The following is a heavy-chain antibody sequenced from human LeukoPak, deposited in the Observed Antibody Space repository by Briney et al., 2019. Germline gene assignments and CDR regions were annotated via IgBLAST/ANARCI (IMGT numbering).Heavy chain of an antibody. D-gene: IGHD2-15*01. CDR3: ARVLRGWFGGYVDY. V-gene: IGHV4-39*07. CDR1: GGSISSSSYY. J-gene: IGHJ4*02. CDR2: IYYSGST. Sequence: SETLSLTCTVSGGSISSSSYYWGWIRQPPGKGLEWIGSIYYSGSTYYNPSLKSRVAISVDKSKNQFSLKLSSVTAADTAVYYCARVLRGWFGGYVDYWGQGTLVTVSS.